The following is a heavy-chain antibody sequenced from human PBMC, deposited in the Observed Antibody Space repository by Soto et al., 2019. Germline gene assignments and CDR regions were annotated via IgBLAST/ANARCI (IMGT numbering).Heavy chain of an antibody. J-gene: IGHJ5*02. CDR2: ITHTGGA. CDR3: PRDGRGDVNWFDP. Sequence: QVQLQQWGAGLLKPSETLSLTCTVHGGSLGTYYWSWIRQSPGKGLEWIGEITHTGGANYNPSLKSRASISLDKSKNQPSLSLSSVTAADTAFYFCPRDGRGDVNWFDPWGQGTLVTVSS. V-gene: IGHV4-34*01. CDR1: GGSLGTYY. D-gene: IGHD2-8*01.